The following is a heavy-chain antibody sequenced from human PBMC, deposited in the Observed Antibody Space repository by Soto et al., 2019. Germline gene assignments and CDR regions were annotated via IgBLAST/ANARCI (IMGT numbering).Heavy chain of an antibody. Sequence: EVQLVESGGGLVKPGGSLRLSCAASGFTFSSYSMNWVRQAPGKGLEWVSSISSSSSYIYYADSVKGRFTISRDNAKNSLYLQMNSLRAEDTAVYYCARDRLTTVTTRNWFDPWGQGTLVTVSS. D-gene: IGHD4-17*01. CDR2: ISSSSSYI. CDR3: ARDRLTTVTTRNWFDP. V-gene: IGHV3-21*01. CDR1: GFTFSSYS. J-gene: IGHJ5*02.